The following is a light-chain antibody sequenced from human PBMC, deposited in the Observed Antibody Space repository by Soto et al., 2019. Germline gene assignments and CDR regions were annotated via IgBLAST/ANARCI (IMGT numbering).Light chain of an antibody. CDR2: GAS. Sequence: DIQMTQSPPSLSASVGDRVTISCRASLGIANYVLWYQQRPGKVPKLLIYGASSLLSGVPSRFSGRGSGTDFTLTISSLQPEDVGTYYCQKYNSAMWTFGQGTKVEI. CDR3: QKYNSAMWT. CDR1: LGIANY. J-gene: IGKJ1*01. V-gene: IGKV1-27*01.